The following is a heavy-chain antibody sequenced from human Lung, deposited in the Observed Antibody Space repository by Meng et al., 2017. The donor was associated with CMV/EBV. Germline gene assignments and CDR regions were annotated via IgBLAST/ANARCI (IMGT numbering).Heavy chain of an antibody. V-gene: IGHV4-39*07. Sequence: SETLSLXXTVSGGSISSSSYYWGWIRQPPGRGLEWIGTIYYSGSTYYNPSLKSRVTIALDTSKNQFSLKLSSVTAADKAVYYWAREGTMVRGVYYYHYGKDVWGQGAXVNVSS. D-gene: IGHD3-10*01. CDR3: AREGTMVRGVYYYHYGKDV. CDR2: IYYSGST. J-gene: IGHJ6*02. CDR1: GGSISSSSYY.